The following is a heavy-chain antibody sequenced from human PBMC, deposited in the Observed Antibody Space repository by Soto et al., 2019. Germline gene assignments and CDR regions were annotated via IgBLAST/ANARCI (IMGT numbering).Heavy chain of an antibody. CDR3: ARKAYFYAGSGSITGYFDY. CDR2: TYYSGST. J-gene: IGHJ4*02. CDR1: GGSISSGGYF. Sequence: QVQLQESGPGLVKPSQTLSLTCAVSGGSISSGGYFWSWVRQYPGKGLEWIGYTYYSGSTYYNPSLKSRVTISVETCKNHFSLKLTSVTAADTAVYFCARKAYFYAGSGSITGYFDYWGQGTLVTVSS. D-gene: IGHD3-22*01. V-gene: IGHV4-31*11.